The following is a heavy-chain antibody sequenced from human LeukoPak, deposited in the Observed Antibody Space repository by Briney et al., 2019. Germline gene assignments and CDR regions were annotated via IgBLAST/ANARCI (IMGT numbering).Heavy chain of an antibody. V-gene: IGHV3-11*04. J-gene: IGHJ4*02. CDR2: ISSSGSTI. CDR1: GFTFSDYY. CDR3: ARDRGIVVVTAYY. D-gene: IGHD3-22*01. Sequence: GGSLRLSCAASGFTFSDYYMSWIHQAPGKGLEWVSYISSSGSTIYYADSVKGRFTISRDNAKNSLYLQMNSLRAEDTAVYYCARDRGIVVVTAYYWGQGTLVTVSS.